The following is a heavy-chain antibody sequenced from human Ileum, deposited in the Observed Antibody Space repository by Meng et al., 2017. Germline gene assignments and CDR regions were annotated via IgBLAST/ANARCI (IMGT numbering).Heavy chain of an antibody. CDR2: IDQSGTT. D-gene: IGHD3-10*01. CDR1: GGSFSGYY. J-gene: IGHJ4*02. Sequence: SETLSLTCVYGGSFSGYYCGWIRQPPGKGLEWIGEIDQSGTTNYNPSLKSRGTISLDTSKNQLSLNLNSVTAADTAVYYCARGGSRRANYFDYWGQGMLVTVSS. CDR3: ARGGSRRANYFDY. V-gene: IGHV4-34*01.